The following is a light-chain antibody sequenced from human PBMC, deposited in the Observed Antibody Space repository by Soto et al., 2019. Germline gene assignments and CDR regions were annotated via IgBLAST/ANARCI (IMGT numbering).Light chain of an antibody. J-gene: IGLJ2*01. Sequence: QSALTQPASVSGSPGQSITISCTGTSSDVGTYKYVSWYQQHPGKAPELMIYDVSNRPSGVSNRFSGSKSGNTTSLTISGLQAEDEADYYCSSYTTSSTVVFGGGTKLTVL. CDR3: SSYTTSSTVV. V-gene: IGLV2-14*01. CDR1: SSDVGTYKY. CDR2: DVS.